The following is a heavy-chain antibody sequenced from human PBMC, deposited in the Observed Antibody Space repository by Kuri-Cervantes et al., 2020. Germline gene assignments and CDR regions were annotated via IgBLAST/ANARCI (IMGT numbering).Heavy chain of an antibody. V-gene: IGHV1-2*04. Sequence: ASVKVSCKASGYTFTGYYMHWVRQAPGQGLEWMGWINPNSGGTNYAQKFQGWVTMTRDTSISTAYMELSRLGSDDTAVYYCARVGRAVAGGSDGYYYYGMDVWGQGTTVTVSS. CDR2: INPNSGGT. J-gene: IGHJ6*02. CDR3: ARVGRAVAGGSDGYYYYGMDV. CDR1: GYTFTGYY. D-gene: IGHD6-19*01.